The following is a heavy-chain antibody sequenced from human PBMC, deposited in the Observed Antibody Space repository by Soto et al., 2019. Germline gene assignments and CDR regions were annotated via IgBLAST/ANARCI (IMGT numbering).Heavy chain of an antibody. D-gene: IGHD4-17*01. CDR2: IIPALGTA. V-gene: IGHV1-69*08. CDR3: ARPDFGDYWYFDP. J-gene: IGHJ2*01. Sequence: QDQLVQSGAEVKKPGSSVKVSCKASGGTFSSHTFSWVRQAPGQGLEWMGRIIPALGTATYAQKFQGRVTITADESATPVYMELNSLRSEDTAVYYCARPDFGDYWYFDPWGRGTLVTVSS. CDR1: GGTFSSHT.